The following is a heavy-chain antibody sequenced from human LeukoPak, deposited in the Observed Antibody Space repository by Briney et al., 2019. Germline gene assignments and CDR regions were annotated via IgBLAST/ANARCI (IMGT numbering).Heavy chain of an antibody. Sequence: ASVKVSCKASGYTFTGYYMHWVRQAPGQGLEWMGRINPNSGGTNYAQKFQGRVTMTRGTSISTAYMELSRLRSDDTAVYYCARDLAGYSSSWYWFDPWGQGTLVTVSS. CDR2: INPNSGGT. V-gene: IGHV1-2*06. CDR1: GYTFTGYY. CDR3: ARDLAGYSSSWYWFDP. D-gene: IGHD6-13*01. J-gene: IGHJ5*02.